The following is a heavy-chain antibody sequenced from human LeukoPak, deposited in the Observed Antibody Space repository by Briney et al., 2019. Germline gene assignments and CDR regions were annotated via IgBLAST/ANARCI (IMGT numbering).Heavy chain of an antibody. D-gene: IGHD1-26*01. V-gene: IGHV4-4*07. Sequence: SETLSLTCTVSGGSISSYYWTWIRQPAGKGLEWTGRVYPSGSTNYNPSLKSRVTMSVDTSKNQFSLKLSSVTAADTALYYCARENSGSYREFDYWGQGTLVTVSS. CDR3: ARENSGSYREFDY. J-gene: IGHJ4*02. CDR1: GGSISSYY. CDR2: VYPSGST.